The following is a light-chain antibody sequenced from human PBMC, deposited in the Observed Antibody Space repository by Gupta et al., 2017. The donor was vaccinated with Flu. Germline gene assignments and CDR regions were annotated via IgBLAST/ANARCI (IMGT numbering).Light chain of an antibody. CDR3: AAWDDRLNAYV. J-gene: IGLJ1*01. V-gene: IGLV1-44*01. CDR1: SSNIGSNT. Sequence: QSVLTQPPSASGTPGQRVTISCSGSSSNIGSNTVNWYHQVPGRAPTLLIYSNNQWPSGVPDRFSGSKSGTSASLAISGLQSEDEAYYYCAAWDDRLNAYVFGSGTKVTVL. CDR2: SNN.